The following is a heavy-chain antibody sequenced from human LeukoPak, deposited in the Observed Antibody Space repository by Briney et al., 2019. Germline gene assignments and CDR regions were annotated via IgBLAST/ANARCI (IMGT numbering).Heavy chain of an antibody. CDR3: ARAQDFYGSGSYYCYYYYGMDV. D-gene: IGHD3-10*01. Sequence: PSQTLSLTCTVSGGSISSGGYYWLWLRPHPGKGLEWIVYLYYSGSTYYNLSLKSPVTISVYTSKNQFSLKLSSVTAADTAVYYCARAQDFYGSGSYYCYYYYGMDVWGQGTTVTVSS. CDR1: GGSISSGGYY. J-gene: IGHJ6*02. CDR2: LYYSGST. V-gene: IGHV4-31*01.